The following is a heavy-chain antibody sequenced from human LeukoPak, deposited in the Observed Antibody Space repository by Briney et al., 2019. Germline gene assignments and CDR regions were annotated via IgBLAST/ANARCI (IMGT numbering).Heavy chain of an antibody. CDR1: GYTFTSYD. CDR3: ARDRGGYCSGGSCYRGGDFDY. J-gene: IGHJ4*02. V-gene: IGHV1-2*02. CDR2: INPNSGGT. Sequence: GASVKVSCKASGYTFTSYDINWVRQATGQGLEWMGWINPNSGGTNYAQKFQGRVTMTRDTSISTAYMELSRLRSDDTAVYYCARDRGGYCSGGSCYRGGDFDYWGQGTLVTVSS. D-gene: IGHD2-15*01.